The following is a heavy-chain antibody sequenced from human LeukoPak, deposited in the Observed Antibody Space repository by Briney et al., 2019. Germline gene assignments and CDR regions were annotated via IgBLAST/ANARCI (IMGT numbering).Heavy chain of an antibody. Sequence: GGSLRLSCAASGFTFSSYEMNWVRQAPGEGLEWVSYISSSGSTIYYADSVKGRFTISRDNAKNSLYLQMNSLRAEDTAVYYCASSSWYYFDYWGQGTLVTVSS. CDR1: GFTFSSYE. D-gene: IGHD6-13*01. CDR2: ISSSGSTI. CDR3: ASSSWYYFDY. V-gene: IGHV3-48*03. J-gene: IGHJ4*02.